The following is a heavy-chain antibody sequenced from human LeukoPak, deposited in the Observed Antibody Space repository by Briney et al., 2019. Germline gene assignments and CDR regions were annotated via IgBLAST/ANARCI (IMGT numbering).Heavy chain of an antibody. Sequence: GGSLRLSCAASGFTFYNYEMHWVRQAPGKGLEWVSGIAANGGGTHYADSVKGRFAISRDNSDNTVFLQMNYLRAEDTAIYYCATRGLVSNWYFDFWGRGTLVTVSS. CDR1: GFTFYNYE. CDR2: IAANGGGT. J-gene: IGHJ2*01. CDR3: ATRGLVSNWYFDF. V-gene: IGHV3-23*01. D-gene: IGHD6-6*01.